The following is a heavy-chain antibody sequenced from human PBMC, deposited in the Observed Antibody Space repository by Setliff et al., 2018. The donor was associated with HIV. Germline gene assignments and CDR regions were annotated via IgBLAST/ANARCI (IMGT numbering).Heavy chain of an antibody. CDR3: ARKNYGGAFDI. CDR1: GVSINTYY. Sequence: LSLTCSVSGVSINTYYWNWVRQSGTGLEWIGYFHYTGGTSYNPSLTRRFTISADTSKNQFSLNLTSVTAADTAVYYCARKNYGGAFDIWGLGTMVTVSS. D-gene: IGHD3-16*01. CDR2: FHYTGGT. V-gene: IGHV4-59*01. J-gene: IGHJ3*02.